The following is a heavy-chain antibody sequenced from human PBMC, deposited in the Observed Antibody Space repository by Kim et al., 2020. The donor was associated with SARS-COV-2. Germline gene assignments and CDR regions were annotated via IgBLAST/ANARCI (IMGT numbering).Heavy chain of an antibody. Sequence: ASVKVSCKASGYTFTSYGISWVRQAPGQGLEWMGWISAYNGNTNYAQKLQGRVTMTTDTSTSTAYMELRSLRSDDTAVYHCARSVVAGQGANWFDPWGQGTLVTVSS. CDR3: ARSVVAGQGANWFDP. CDR2: ISAYNGNT. V-gene: IGHV1-18*04. CDR1: GYTFTSYG. D-gene: IGHD6-19*01. J-gene: IGHJ5*02.